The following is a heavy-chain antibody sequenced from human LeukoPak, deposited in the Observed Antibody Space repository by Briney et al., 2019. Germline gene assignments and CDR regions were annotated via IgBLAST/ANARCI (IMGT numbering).Heavy chain of an antibody. Sequence: SETLSLTCAIYGGSFSGYYWSWIRQPPGKGLEWIGEINHSGSTNYNPSLKSRVTISVDTSKNQFSLKLSSVTAADTAVYYCSHRTVTTWDYFDYWGQGTLVTVSS. J-gene: IGHJ4*02. D-gene: IGHD4-17*01. CDR1: GGSFSGYY. CDR3: SHRTVTTWDYFDY. CDR2: INHSGST. V-gene: IGHV4-34*01.